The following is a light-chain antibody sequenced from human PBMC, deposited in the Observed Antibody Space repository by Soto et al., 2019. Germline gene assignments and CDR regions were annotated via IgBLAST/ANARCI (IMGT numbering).Light chain of an antibody. CDR2: STD. CDR1: SGSVSTSYY. CDR3: VLYLGSDVV. V-gene: IGLV8-61*01. Sequence: QTVVTQEPSFSVSPGGTVTLTCGLSSGSVSTSYYPGWYRQTPGQAPRTLIYSTDTRSSGVPDRFSGSILGNKAALTITGAQADDESDYYCVLYLGSDVVFGGGTQLTVL. J-gene: IGLJ2*01.